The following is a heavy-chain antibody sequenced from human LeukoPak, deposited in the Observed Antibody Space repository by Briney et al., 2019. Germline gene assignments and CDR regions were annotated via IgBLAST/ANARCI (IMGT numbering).Heavy chain of an antibody. J-gene: IGHJ3*02. CDR1: GGNISSYY. CDR2: LYYSGST. D-gene: IGHD3-10*01. CDR3: ARGGSGISNAFDI. V-gene: IGHV4-59*01. Sequence: SETLSLTCGVSGGNISSYYWSWIRQPPGKGLEWIGYLYYSGSTNSNPSLKSRVTMSVDTSKNQFSLKLRSVTAADTAVYYCARGGSGISNAFDIWGQGTMVTVSS.